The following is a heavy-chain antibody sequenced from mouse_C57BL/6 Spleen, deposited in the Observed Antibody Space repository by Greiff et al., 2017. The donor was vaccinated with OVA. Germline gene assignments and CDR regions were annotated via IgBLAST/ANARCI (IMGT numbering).Heavy chain of an antibody. J-gene: IGHJ3*01. V-gene: IGHV3-6*01. CDR1: GYSITSGYY. Sequence: EVKLMESGPGLVKPSQSLSLTCSVTGYSITSGYYWYLIRQFPGNKLEWMGYISYDGSNNYNPSLKNRISITRDTSKNQFFLKLNSVTTEDTATYYCAREEDPALFAYWGQGTLVTVSA. CDR2: ISYDGSN. CDR3: AREEDPALFAY.